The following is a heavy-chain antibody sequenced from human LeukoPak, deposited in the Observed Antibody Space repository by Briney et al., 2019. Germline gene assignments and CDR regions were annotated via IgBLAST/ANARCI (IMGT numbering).Heavy chain of an antibody. V-gene: IGHV1-24*01. J-gene: IGHJ4*02. Sequence: ASVKVSCKVSGYTLTELSMHWVRQAPGKGLEWMGGFDPEDGETIYAQKLQGRVTMTEDTSTDTAYMELSSLRSEDTAVYYCATVFGRVGPRTGTPDYWGQGTLVTVSS. CDR1: GYTLTELS. CDR2: FDPEDGET. D-gene: IGHD1-1*01. CDR3: ATVFGRVGPRTGTPDY.